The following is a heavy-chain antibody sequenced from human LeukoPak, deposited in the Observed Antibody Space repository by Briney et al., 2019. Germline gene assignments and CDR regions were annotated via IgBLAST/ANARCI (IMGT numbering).Heavy chain of an antibody. CDR1: GFTFSSYS. CDR2: ISSSSSYI. Sequence: GGSLRLSCAASGFTFSSYSMNWVRQAPGKGLEWVSYISSSSSYIYYADSVKGRFTISRDNAKNSLYLQMNSLGAEDTAVYYCATYYDILTGPLGRADYWGQGTLVTVSS. CDR3: ATYYDILTGPLGRADY. J-gene: IGHJ4*02. D-gene: IGHD3-9*01. V-gene: IGHV3-21*05.